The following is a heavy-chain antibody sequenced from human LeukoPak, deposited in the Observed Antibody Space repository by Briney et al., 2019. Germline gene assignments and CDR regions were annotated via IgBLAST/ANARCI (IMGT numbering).Heavy chain of an antibody. D-gene: IGHD3-22*01. CDR2: IYYSGST. CDR1: GGSISSYY. CDR3: VRGGYHTFDY. J-gene: IGHJ4*02. Sequence: SETLSLTCTVSGGSISSYYWSWIRQPAGKGLEWIGSIYYSGSTYYNPSLKSRVTISVDTSKNQFSLKLSSVTAADTAVYYCVRGGYHTFDYWGQGTLVTVSS. V-gene: IGHV4-4*07.